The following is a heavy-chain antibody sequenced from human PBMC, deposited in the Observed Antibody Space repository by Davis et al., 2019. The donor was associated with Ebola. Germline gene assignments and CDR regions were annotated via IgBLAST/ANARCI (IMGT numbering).Heavy chain of an antibody. D-gene: IGHD2-8*02. J-gene: IGHJ4*02. Sequence: PGGSLRLSCTASGFIFSDYYMGWVRQAPGKGLEWISYITNSGTIVYYSDSVKGRFTISRDNAENTVYLQMHSLRADDTAVYYCARDAAAWSDFDYWGQGTLVTVSS. CDR3: ARDAAAWSDFDY. CDR2: ITNSGTIV. V-gene: IGHV3-11*01. CDR1: GFIFSDYY.